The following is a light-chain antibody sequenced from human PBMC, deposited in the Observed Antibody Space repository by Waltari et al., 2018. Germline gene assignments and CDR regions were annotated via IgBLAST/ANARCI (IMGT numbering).Light chain of an antibody. Sequence: EIVLTQSPATLSLSPGERATLSCRASQSVRSYLVWYQQKPGQTPRLLIYGASNRATGIPARFSGSGSGTDFTLTISSLESEDFAVYYCHQRSNWPITFGQGTRLEIK. CDR1: QSVRSY. CDR3: HQRSNWPIT. CDR2: GAS. V-gene: IGKV3-11*01. J-gene: IGKJ5*01.